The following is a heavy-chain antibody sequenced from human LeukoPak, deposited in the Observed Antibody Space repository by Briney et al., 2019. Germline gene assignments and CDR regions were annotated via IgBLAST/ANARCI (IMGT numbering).Heavy chain of an antibody. CDR1: TFTFSNNG. CDR2: VSRSGGSI. CDR3: AKRGAEVGETVAPGDY. J-gene: IGHJ4*02. D-gene: IGHD1-26*01. Sequence: PGGSMTLSCAAATFTFSNNGMSWDRQAPGKGLEWVSSVSRSGGSIYYADSVKGRFTSSRDNYKNPLSLQMNSLRVEDTAVYYCAKRGAEVGETVAPGDYWGQGTLVTVSS. V-gene: IGHV3-23*01.